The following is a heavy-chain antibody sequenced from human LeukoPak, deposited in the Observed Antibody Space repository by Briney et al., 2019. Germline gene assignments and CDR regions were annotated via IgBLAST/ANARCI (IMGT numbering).Heavy chain of an antibody. CDR2: IWYDGSNK. D-gene: IGHD6-13*01. CDR1: GFTFSSYG. Sequence: PGGSLRLSCAASGFTFSSYGMHWVRQAPGKGLEWVAVIWYDGSNKYYADSVKGRFTISRDNSKNTLYLQMNSLRAEDTAVYYCAPLNWVYPDGFDIWGQGTMVTVSS. CDR3: APLNWVYPDGFDI. V-gene: IGHV3-33*01. J-gene: IGHJ3*02.